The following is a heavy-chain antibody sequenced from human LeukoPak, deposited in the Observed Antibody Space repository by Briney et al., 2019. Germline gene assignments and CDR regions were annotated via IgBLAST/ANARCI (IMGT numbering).Heavy chain of an antibody. Sequence: PSETLSLTCTVSGGSISSYYWSWIRQPPGKGLEWIGYIYYSGSTNYSPSLKSRVTISVDTSKNQFSLKLSSVTAADTAVYYCARDGIAAAGTGLWYFDLWGRGTLVTVSS. V-gene: IGHV4-59*01. D-gene: IGHD6-13*01. CDR2: IYYSGST. J-gene: IGHJ2*01. CDR1: GGSISSYY. CDR3: ARDGIAAAGTGLWYFDL.